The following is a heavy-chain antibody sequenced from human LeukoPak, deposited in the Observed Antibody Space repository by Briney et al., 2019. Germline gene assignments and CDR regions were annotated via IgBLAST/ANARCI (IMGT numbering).Heavy chain of an antibody. CDR3: ARGSDSSSSSEYFQH. CDR1: GFTFDDCA. D-gene: IGHD6-6*01. J-gene: IGHJ1*01. Sequence: PGRSLRLSCAASGFTFDDCAVHWVRQAPGKGLEWVSSISSSSSYIYYADSVKGRFTISRDNAKNSLYLQMNSLRAEDTAVYYCARGSDSSSSSEYFQHWGQGTLVTVSS. CDR2: ISSSSSYI. V-gene: IGHV3-21*01.